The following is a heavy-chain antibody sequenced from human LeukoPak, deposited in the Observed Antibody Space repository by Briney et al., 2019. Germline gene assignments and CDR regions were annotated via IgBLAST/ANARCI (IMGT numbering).Heavy chain of an antibody. Sequence: GGSLRLSCAASGFTFSSYEMNWVRQAPGKGLQYVSGISSNGGNTYNADSVKGRFTISRDNSKNTVDLQMSSLRAEDTAVYYCVKRSGLYFDYWGQGTLVTVSS. CDR2: ISSNGGNT. D-gene: IGHD1-26*01. J-gene: IGHJ4*02. CDR3: VKRSGLYFDY. V-gene: IGHV3-64D*09. CDR1: GFTFSSYE.